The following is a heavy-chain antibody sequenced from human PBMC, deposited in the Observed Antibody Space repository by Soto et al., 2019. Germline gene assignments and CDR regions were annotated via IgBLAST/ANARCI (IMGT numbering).Heavy chain of an antibody. Sequence: SPTLSLTCAISGDSVSSSSAAWNWIRQSPARGLEWLGRTSYRSKWQNDYAVSVKSRVTINPDTSKNQFSLQLNSVTPEDTAVYYCARDNERRDSSGYYYVRFDSWGQGTPVTVSS. CDR1: GDSVSSSSAA. CDR3: ARDNERRDSSGYYYVRFDS. D-gene: IGHD3-22*01. J-gene: IGHJ4*02. CDR2: TSYRSKWQN. V-gene: IGHV6-1*01.